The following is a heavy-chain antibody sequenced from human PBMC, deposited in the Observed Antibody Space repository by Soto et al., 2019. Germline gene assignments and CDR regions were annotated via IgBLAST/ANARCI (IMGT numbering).Heavy chain of an antibody. J-gene: IGHJ6*02. CDR3: AKDNFRCGDKCYHYYGLDV. Sequence: GGSLRLSCAASGFTFRAYDMHWVRQAPGKGLDWVALISYDGSKNSYADFVKGRFTISRDKSKNTLYLQMNSLRPEDTAVYYCAKDNFRCGDKCYHYYGLDVWGQGTTVTVSS. V-gene: IGHV3-30*18. D-gene: IGHD2-21*01. CDR1: GFTFRAYD. CDR2: ISYDGSKN.